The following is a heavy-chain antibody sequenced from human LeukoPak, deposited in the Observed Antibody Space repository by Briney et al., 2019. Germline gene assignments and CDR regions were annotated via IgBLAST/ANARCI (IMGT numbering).Heavy chain of an antibody. D-gene: IGHD2-2*01. V-gene: IGHV3-23*01. CDR1: GFTFSSYA. Sequence: PGGSLRLSCAASGFTFSSYAMSWVRQAPGKGLEWVSAISSSGGSTYYADSVKGRFSISRDNSKNTLYLQLNSLRAEDTAVYYCAKEKAAYCSSTSCFDGYDYWGQGTLVTVSS. CDR3: AKEKAAYCSSTSCFDGYDY. CDR2: ISSSGGST. J-gene: IGHJ4*02.